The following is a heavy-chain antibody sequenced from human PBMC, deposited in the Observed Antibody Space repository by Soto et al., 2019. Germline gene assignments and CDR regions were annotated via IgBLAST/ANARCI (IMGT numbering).Heavy chain of an antibody. CDR3: ARDRAVTTFPNWFDP. CDR2: IIPIFGTA. Sequence: GASVKVSCKASGGTFSSYAISWVRQAPGQGLEWMGGIIPIFGTANYAQKFQGRVTITADESTSTAYMELSSLRSEDTAVYYCARDRAVTTFPNWFDPWGHGTLVTVSS. D-gene: IGHD4-17*01. V-gene: IGHV1-69*13. J-gene: IGHJ5*02. CDR1: GGTFSSYA.